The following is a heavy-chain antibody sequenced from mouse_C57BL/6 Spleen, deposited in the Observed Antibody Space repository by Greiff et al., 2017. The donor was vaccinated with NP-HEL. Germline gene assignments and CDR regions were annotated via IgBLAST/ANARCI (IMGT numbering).Heavy chain of an antibody. Sequence: EVKLMESGEGLVKPGGSLKLSCAASGFTFSSYAMSWVRQTPEKRLEWVAYISSGGDYIYYADTVKGRFTISRDNARNTLYLQMSSLKSEDTAMYYCTRALYVYFDYWGQGTTLTVSS. J-gene: IGHJ2*01. D-gene: IGHD1-1*01. CDR3: TRALYVYFDY. CDR1: GFTFSSYA. V-gene: IGHV5-9-1*02. CDR2: ISSGGDYI.